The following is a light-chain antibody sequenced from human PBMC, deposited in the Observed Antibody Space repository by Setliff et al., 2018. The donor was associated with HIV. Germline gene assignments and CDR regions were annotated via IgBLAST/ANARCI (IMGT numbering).Light chain of an antibody. CDR2: EVS. CDR3: SSHTPSSTLV. Sequence: SALTQPASVSGSPGQPITISCTGTSSDVGNYNYVSWYQQHPGKAPKLMIYEVSNRPSGISNRFSGSKSGNTASLTISGLQAEDEADYYCSSHTPSSTLVFGTGTKVTVL. J-gene: IGLJ1*01. V-gene: IGLV2-14*01. CDR1: SSDVGNYNY.